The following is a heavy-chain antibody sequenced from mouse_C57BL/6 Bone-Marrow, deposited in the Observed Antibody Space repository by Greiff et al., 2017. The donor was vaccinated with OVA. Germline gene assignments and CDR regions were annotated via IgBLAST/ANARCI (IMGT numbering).Heavy chain of an antibody. V-gene: IGHV7-1*01. CDR2: SRHKANDYTT. Sequence: EVMLVESRGGLVQSGRSLRLSCATSGFTFSDFYMEWVRQAPGKGLEWIAASRHKANDYTTEYSASVKGRFIVSRDTSQSILYLQMKALRAEDTAIYYCASDNWDWYFDVWGTGTAVTVSA. CDR1: GFTFSDFY. CDR3: ASDNWDWYFDV. J-gene: IGHJ1*03. D-gene: IGHD4-1*01.